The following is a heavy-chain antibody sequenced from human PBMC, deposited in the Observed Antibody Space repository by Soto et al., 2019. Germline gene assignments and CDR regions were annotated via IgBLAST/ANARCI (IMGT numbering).Heavy chain of an antibody. CDR1: GFTFSAYQ. Sequence: QVHLVESGGGLVKPGGSLRLSCAASGFTFSAYQMSWIRRAPGKGLEWVSYIGSSGLSVYYEDSVKGRFTISRDNANNSLYLQMNSLRAEDSAVYYCARDLRQLLSHNYYYYYLDVWGKGTTVSVSS. J-gene: IGHJ6*03. V-gene: IGHV3-11*01. CDR2: IGSSGLSV. D-gene: IGHD2-2*01. CDR3: ARDLRQLLSHNYYYYYLDV.